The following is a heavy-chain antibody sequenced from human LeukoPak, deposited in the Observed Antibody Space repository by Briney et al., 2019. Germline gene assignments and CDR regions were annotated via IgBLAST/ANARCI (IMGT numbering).Heavy chain of an antibody. CDR2: IYTSGST. CDR1: GGSISSGSYY. V-gene: IGHV4-61*02. Sequence: SETLSLTCSVSGGSISSGSYYWSWIRQPAGKGLEWIGRIYTSGSTNYNPSLESRVTISVDTSKNQFSLKLSSVTAADTAVYYCARDSEYDILTGYLDAFDIWGQGTMVTVSS. D-gene: IGHD3-9*01. J-gene: IGHJ3*02. CDR3: ARDSEYDILTGYLDAFDI.